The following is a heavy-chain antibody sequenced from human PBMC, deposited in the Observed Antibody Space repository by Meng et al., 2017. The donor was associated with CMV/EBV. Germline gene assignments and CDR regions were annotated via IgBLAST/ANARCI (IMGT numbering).Heavy chain of an antibody. Sequence: SVKVSCKASGGTFSSYAISWVRQAPGQGLEWMGGIIPIFGTANYAQKFQGRVTITTDESTSTAYMELSSLRSEDTAVYYCAREGRAGGSYYSFDYWGQGTLVTVLL. CDR2: IIPIFGTA. CDR1: GGTFSSYA. CDR3: AREGRAGGSYYSFDY. V-gene: IGHV1-69*05. D-gene: IGHD1-26*01. J-gene: IGHJ4*02.